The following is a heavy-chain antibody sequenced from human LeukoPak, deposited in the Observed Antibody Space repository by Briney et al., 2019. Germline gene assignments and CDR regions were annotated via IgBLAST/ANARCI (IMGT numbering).Heavy chain of an antibody. CDR1: GFTFDDYA. V-gene: IGHV3-9*01. CDR2: ISWDSQNI. D-gene: IGHD6-19*01. J-gene: IGHJ6*02. Sequence: PGGSLRLSCAASGFTFDDYAMFWVRQPPGKGLEWVSGISWDSQNIGYAASVKGRFTISRDNAKNSLYLQMNSLRAEDTAFYYCARGKRDSSGFYFYYGMDVWGQGTTVTVSS. CDR3: ARGKRDSSGFYFYYGMDV.